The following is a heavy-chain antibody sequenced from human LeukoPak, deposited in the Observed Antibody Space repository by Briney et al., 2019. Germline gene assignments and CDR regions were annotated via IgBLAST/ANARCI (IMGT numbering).Heavy chain of an antibody. Sequence: GGSLRLSCAASGFTFSSYEMNWVRQAPGKGLEWVSYISSSGSTIYYADSVKGRFTISRDNAKNSLYLQMNSLRAEDTAVYYCARDNSWYSSGWYFDYLGQGTLVTVSS. CDR2: ISSSGSTI. CDR1: GFTFSSYE. D-gene: IGHD6-19*01. CDR3: ARDNSWYSSGWYFDY. J-gene: IGHJ4*02. V-gene: IGHV3-48*03.